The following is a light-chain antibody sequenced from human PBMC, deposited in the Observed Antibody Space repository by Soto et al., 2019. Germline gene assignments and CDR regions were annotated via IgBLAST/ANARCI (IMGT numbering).Light chain of an antibody. J-gene: IGLJ3*02. V-gene: IGLV7-43*01. Sequence: QAVVTQEPSLTVSPGGTVTLTCASSTGAVTSGYYPNWFQQKPGQAPRALIYSTSNKQSWTPARFSGSLLGGKAALTLSGVQSEDEAVYYCLLYYGAAQVFGGGTKLTVL. CDR3: LLYYGAAQV. CDR2: STS. CDR1: TGAVTSGYY.